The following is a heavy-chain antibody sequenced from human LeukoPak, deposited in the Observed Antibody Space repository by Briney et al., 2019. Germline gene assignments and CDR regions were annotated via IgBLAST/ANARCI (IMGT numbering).Heavy chain of an antibody. CDR1: GGSIISYY. Sequence: SETLSLTCSVSGGSIISYYWSWIRQLPGKGLEWIGYIYYTGSTNSNPSLKSRVTISVDTSKNQFSLRLTSVTAADTAVYYCARGYYYDYSGPDFDYWGQGTLVTVSS. V-gene: IGHV4-59*01. CDR3: ARGYYYDYSGPDFDY. CDR2: IYYTGST. J-gene: IGHJ4*02. D-gene: IGHD3-22*01.